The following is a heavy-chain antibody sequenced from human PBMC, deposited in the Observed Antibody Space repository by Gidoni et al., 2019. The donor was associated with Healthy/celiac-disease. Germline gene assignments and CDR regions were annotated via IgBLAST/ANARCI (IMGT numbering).Heavy chain of an antibody. J-gene: IGHJ4*02. V-gene: IGHV1-46*03. CDR1: GYTFTSYY. D-gene: IGHD6-13*01. CDR2: INPSGGST. CDR3: ARGSSWYGEGYYFDY. Sequence: QVQLVQSGAEVKKPGASVKVSCKASGYTFTSYYMHWVRQAPGQGLEWMGIINPSGGSTSYEQKFQGRVTMTRDTSTSTVYMELSSLRSEDTAVYYCARGSSWYGEGYYFDYWGQGTLVTVSS.